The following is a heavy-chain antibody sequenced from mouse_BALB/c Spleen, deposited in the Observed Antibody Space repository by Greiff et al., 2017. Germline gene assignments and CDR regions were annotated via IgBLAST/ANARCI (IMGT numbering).Heavy chain of an antibody. CDR2: ISSGGSYT. Sequence: EVKVVESGGGLVKPGGSLKLSCAASGFTFSSYAMSWVRQTPEKRLEWVATISSGGSYTYYPDSVKGRFTISRDNAKNTLYLQMSSLRSEDTAMYYCARQLGRKDYFDYWGQGTTLTVSS. CDR1: GFTFSSYA. CDR3: ARQLGRKDYFDY. J-gene: IGHJ2*01. V-gene: IGHV5-9-3*01. D-gene: IGHD4-1*01.